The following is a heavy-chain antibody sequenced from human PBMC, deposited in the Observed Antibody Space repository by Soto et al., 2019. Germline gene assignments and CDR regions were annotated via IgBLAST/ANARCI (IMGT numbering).Heavy chain of an antibody. CDR3: ARYRHTDPTAYYSVAY. CDR1: GYTFTAYG. V-gene: IGHV1-18*01. J-gene: IGHJ4*02. Sequence: QVQLVQSGPEVTMPGASVKVSCKNSGYTFTAYGLAWLRQAHGQSPEWLGWVGTANANTNYAEKFQGRVNMTSDRSTTTTYMELRSLRSADTAVYYCARYRHTDPTAYYSVAYWGQGTLVTVSS. CDR2: VGTANANT. D-gene: IGHD3-9*01.